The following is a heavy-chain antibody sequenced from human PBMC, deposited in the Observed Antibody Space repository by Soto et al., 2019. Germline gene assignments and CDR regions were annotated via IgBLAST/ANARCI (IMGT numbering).Heavy chain of an antibody. CDR1: GYTFSTYG. CDR2: INAGNGNT. Sequence: ASLKVSCKASGYTFSTYGIHWVRQAPGQRLEWMGWINAGNGNTKYSQNFQGRVTFTRDTSANTAYMELTSLISEDTAVYYCARPKDSDNCLDSWDKVTLVTVSS. V-gene: IGHV1-3*01. D-gene: IGHD1-20*01. J-gene: IGHJ4*02. CDR3: ARPKDSDNCLDS.